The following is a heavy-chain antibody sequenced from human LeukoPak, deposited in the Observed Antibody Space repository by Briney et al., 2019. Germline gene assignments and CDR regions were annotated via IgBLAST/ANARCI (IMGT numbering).Heavy chain of an antibody. D-gene: IGHD1-26*01. CDR3: ARDPDSGSYPAEYFQH. CDR2: ISYDGSNK. CDR1: GFTFSSYA. Sequence: GGSLRLSCAASGFTFSSYAMHWVRQAPGKGLEWVAVISYDGSNKYYADSVKGRFTISRDKSKNTLYLQMNSLRAEDTAVYYCARDPDSGSYPAEYFQHWGQGTLVTVSS. V-gene: IGHV3-30-3*01. J-gene: IGHJ1*01.